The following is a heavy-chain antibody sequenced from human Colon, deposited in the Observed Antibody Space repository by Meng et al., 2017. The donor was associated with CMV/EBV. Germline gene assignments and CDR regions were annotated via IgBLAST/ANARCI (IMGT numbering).Heavy chain of an antibody. D-gene: IGHD2-2*02. J-gene: IGHJ4*02. V-gene: IGHV1-69*05. Sequence: TSNRYAINRVRQDAGQGREWMEGISPTFGTAIYAQKFQGRVAITTNKSTITANMVLNSLRSEDKAAYYWASNGGDCTTTTCYTFDFWGQGTLVTVSS. CDR2: ISPTFGTA. CDR3: ASNGGDCTTTTCYTFDF. CDR1: TSNRYA.